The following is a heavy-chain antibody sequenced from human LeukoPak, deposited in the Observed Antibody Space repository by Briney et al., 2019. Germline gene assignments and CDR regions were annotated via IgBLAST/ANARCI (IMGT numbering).Heavy chain of an antibody. CDR3: VLAATDGPFGY. CDR1: GGSISDYY. CDR2: LYTSGST. J-gene: IGHJ4*02. V-gene: IGHV4-4*07. D-gene: IGHD6-13*01. Sequence: SETLSLTCTVSGGSISDYYWGWIRQPAGKGLEWIGRLYTSGSTNYNPSLKSRVTMSADTSRNQFSLKLRSVTAADTAVYYCVLAATDGPFGYWGQGTLVTVSS.